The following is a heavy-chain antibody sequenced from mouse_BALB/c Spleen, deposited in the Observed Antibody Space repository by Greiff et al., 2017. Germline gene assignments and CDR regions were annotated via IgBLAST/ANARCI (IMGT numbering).Heavy chain of an antibody. CDR2: ILPGSGST. V-gene: IGHV1-9*01. J-gene: IGHJ4*01. CDR1: GYTFSSYW. Sequence: QVQLQQSGAELMKPGASVKISCKATGYTFSSYWIEWVKQRPGHGLEWIGEILPGSGSTNYNEKFKGKATFTADTSSNTAYMQLSSLTSEDSAVYYCARIGNYERGYAMDYWGQGTSVTVSS. D-gene: IGHD2-1*01. CDR3: ARIGNYERGYAMDY.